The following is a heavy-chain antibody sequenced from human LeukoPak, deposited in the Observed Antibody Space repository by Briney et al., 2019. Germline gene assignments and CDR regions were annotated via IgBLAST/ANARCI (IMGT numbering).Heavy chain of an antibody. CDR1: EYTVTELS. CDR3: ATEKAWNYGGFDY. J-gene: IGHJ4*02. Sequence: AASVKVSCKVSEYTVTELSFHWVQQAPGEGLEWVGGFDAENDETIYARKFQGRVTVTQDTSTDTAYMELSSLRSEDTAVYYCATEKAWNYGGFDYWGQGTPVIVSS. CDR2: FDAENDET. D-gene: IGHD1-7*01. V-gene: IGHV1-24*01.